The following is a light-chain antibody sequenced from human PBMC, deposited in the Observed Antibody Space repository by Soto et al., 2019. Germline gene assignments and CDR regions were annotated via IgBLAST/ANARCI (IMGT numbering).Light chain of an antibody. J-gene: IGKJ1*01. CDR2: RAS. Sequence: DIQMTQSPSSLSASVGDRVTITCQASQDINKNLIWYQQKPGKAPKLLMYRASTLESGVPSRFSGSGSGTEFTLTISSLQPDDFATYHCQQYATFPRTFGQGTKVDI. CDR3: QQYATFPRT. CDR1: QDINKN. V-gene: IGKV1-5*03.